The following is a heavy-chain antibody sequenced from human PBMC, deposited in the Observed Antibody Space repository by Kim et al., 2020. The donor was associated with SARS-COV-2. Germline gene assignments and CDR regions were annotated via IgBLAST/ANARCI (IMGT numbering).Heavy chain of an antibody. CDR1: GGTFSSYA. D-gene: IGHD3-22*01. CDR3: ARSERSGWYVNYYDSSGYYPYYYYGMDV. J-gene: IGHJ6*02. CDR2: IIPIFGTA. Sequence: SVKVSCKASGGTFSSYAISWVRQAPGQGLEWMGGIIPIFGTANYAQKFQGRVTITADESTSTAYMELSSLRSEDTAVYYCARSERSGWYVNYYDSSGYYPYYYYGMDVWGQGTTVTVSS. V-gene: IGHV1-69*13.